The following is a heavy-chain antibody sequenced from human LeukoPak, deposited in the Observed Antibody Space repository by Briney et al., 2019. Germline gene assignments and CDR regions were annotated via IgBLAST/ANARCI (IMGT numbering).Heavy chain of an antibody. J-gene: IGHJ5*02. CDR2: ISGSGGST. V-gene: IGHV3-23*01. Sequence: GVSLRLSCAASGFTFSSYAMSWVRQAPGKGLEWVSAISGSGGSTYYADSVKGRFTISRDNSKNTLYLQMNSLRAEDTAVYYCAKDRTVRGVIPNWFDPWGQGTLVTVSS. D-gene: IGHD3-10*01. CDR1: GFTFSSYA. CDR3: AKDRTVRGVIPNWFDP.